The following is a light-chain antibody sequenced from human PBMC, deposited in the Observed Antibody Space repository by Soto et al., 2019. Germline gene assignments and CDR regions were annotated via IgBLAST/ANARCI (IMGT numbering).Light chain of an antibody. V-gene: IGLV2-8*01. CDR2: EVS. CDR1: SSDVGGYNY. J-gene: IGLJ2*01. Sequence: QSVLTQPPSASGSPGQSVTISCTGTSSDVGGYNYVSWYQQHPGKAPKLMIYEVSKRPSGVPDRFSGSKSGNTASLTVSGLHAEDEADYYCSSYAGSNNWVFGGGPKLTVL. CDR3: SSYAGSNNWV.